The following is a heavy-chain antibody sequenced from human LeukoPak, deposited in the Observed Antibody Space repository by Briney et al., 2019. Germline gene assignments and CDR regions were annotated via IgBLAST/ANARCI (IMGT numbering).Heavy chain of an antibody. CDR2: IYYSGST. V-gene: IGHV4-59*01. D-gene: IGHD6-13*01. Sequence: SETLSLTCTVSGGSISSYYWSWIRQPPGKGLEWIGYIYYSGSTNYNPSLKSRVTISVDTSKNQFSLKLSSVTAADTAVYYCARVPRRYSSPPYWYFDLWGRGTLVTVSS. CDR1: GGSISSYY. J-gene: IGHJ2*01. CDR3: ARVPRRYSSPPYWYFDL.